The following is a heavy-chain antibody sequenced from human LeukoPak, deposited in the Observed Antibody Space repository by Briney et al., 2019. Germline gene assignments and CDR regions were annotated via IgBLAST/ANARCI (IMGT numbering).Heavy chain of an antibody. CDR1: GGSISGYY. CDR2: IYYSGST. D-gene: IGHD3-10*01. Sequence: SETLSLTCTVSGGSISGYYWNWIRQPPGKGLEWIGYIYYSGSTNYNPSLKSRVTISVDTSKNQFSLKLSSVTAADTAVYYCARGVASDYWGQGTLVTVSS. J-gene: IGHJ4*02. V-gene: IGHV4-59*08. CDR3: ARGVASDY.